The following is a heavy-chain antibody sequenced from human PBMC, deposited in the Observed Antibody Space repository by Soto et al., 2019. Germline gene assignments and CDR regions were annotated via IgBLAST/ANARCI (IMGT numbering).Heavy chain of an antibody. J-gene: IGHJ4*02. CDR3: VTLLSGGMVTCGGVIVAVPLDY. D-gene: IGHD3-16*02. CDR2: FDPEDGET. CDR1: GYTLTELY. Sequence: ASVKVSCKVSGYTLTELYMHWVRQAPGKGLEWMGGFDPEDGETIYAQKFQGRVTMTEDTSTNTAYMELSTLRSEDTAVYYCVTLLSGGMVTCGGVIVAVPLDYGGQGTLSTASS. V-gene: IGHV1-24*01.